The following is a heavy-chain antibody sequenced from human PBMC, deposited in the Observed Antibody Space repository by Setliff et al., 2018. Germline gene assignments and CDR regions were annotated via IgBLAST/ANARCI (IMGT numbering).Heavy chain of an antibody. CDR3: ARGPLHYDFWSGYYTVSWFDP. D-gene: IGHD3-3*01. V-gene: IGHV7-4-1*02. CDR1: GYTFTSYA. CDR2: INTNTGNP. Sequence: ASVKVSCKASGYTFTSYAMNWVRQAPGQGLEWMGWINTNTGNPAYAQGFTGRFVFSLDTSVSTAYLQISSLKAEDTAVYYCARGPLHYDFWSGYYTVSWFDPWG. J-gene: IGHJ5*02.